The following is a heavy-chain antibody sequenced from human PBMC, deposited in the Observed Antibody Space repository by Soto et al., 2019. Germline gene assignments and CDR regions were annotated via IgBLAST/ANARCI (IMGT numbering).Heavy chain of an antibody. V-gene: IGHV1-46*01. CDR2: INPSGGST. CDR1: GYTFTSYY. CDR3: ARDRQLVLDYYYGMDV. Sequence: GASGKVSCKASGYTFTSYYMHWVRQAPGQGLEWMGIINPSGGSTSYAQKFQGRVTMTRDTSTSTVYMELSSLRSEDTAVYYCARDRQLVLDYYYGMDVWGQGTTVTVSS. D-gene: IGHD6-6*01. J-gene: IGHJ6*02.